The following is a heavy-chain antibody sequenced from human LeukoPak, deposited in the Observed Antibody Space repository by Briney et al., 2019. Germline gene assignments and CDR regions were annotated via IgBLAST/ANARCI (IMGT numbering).Heavy chain of an antibody. D-gene: IGHD5-18*01. CDR3: ARDNYSYGLDY. Sequence: SQTLSLTCAVSGGSISSGGYSWSWIRQPPGKGLEWIGYIYHSGSTYYNPSLKSRVTISVDRSKNQFSLKLSSVTAADTAVYYCARDNYSYGLDYLGPGNPGHRLL. J-gene: IGHJ4*02. V-gene: IGHV4-30-2*01. CDR2: IYHSGST. CDR1: GGSISSGGYS.